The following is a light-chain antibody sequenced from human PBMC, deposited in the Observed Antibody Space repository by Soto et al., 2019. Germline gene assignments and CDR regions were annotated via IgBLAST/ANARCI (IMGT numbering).Light chain of an antibody. Sequence: QSVMTLPPSASGTPGQRVTISCSGSSSNIGSNYVYWYQQLPGTAPKLLIYSNSQRPSGVPERFSGSKSGTSASLAITGLRSDDEADYYCAAWDDSLRGYVFATGTKLTVL. CDR3: AAWDDSLRGYV. J-gene: IGLJ1*01. CDR2: SNS. V-gene: IGLV1-47*02. CDR1: SSNIGSNY.